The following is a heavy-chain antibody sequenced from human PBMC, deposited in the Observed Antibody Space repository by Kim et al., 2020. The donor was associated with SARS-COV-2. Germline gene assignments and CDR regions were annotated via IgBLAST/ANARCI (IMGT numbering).Heavy chain of an antibody. D-gene: IGHD6-13*01. V-gene: IGHV3-23*01. Sequence: DPLKARFTISRDNSKNTLYRQMNSLRAEDTAVYYCAKEGYSSSWYIGFDPWGQGTLVTVSS. CDR3: AKEGYSSSWYIGFDP. J-gene: IGHJ5*02.